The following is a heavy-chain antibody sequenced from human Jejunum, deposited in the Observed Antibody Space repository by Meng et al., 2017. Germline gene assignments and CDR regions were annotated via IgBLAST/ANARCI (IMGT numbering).Heavy chain of an antibody. J-gene: IGHJ4*02. CDR3: ARVQMVRLFDS. Sequence: QVQLQQWGAGLLKPSETLSLTCAVYGGSFSGYYWTWIRQPPGKGLEWIGEINHSGSTNYNPSLKSRVTMSIDTSKNQFSLRLTSVAAADTAIYYCARVQMVRLFDSWGQGALVTVSS. V-gene: IGHV4-34*01. D-gene: IGHD5-18*01. CDR2: INHSGST. CDR1: GGSFSGYY.